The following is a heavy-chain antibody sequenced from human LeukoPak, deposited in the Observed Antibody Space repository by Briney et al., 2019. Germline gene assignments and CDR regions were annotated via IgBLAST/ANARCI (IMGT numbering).Heavy chain of an antibody. Sequence: SETLSLTCTVSGGSISSGSYYWSWIRQPAGKGLEWIGRIYTSGSTNYNPSLKSRVTISVDTSKNQFSLKLSSVTAADTAVYYCARALYYYYDSSGYYSGAIDYWGQGTLVTVSS. V-gene: IGHV4-61*02. J-gene: IGHJ4*02. CDR3: ARALYYYYDSSGYYSGAIDY. CDR1: GGSISSGSYY. D-gene: IGHD3-22*01. CDR2: IYTSGST.